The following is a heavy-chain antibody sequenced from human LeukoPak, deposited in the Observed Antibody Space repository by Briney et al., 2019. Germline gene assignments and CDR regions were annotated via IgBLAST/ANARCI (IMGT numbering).Heavy chain of an antibody. Sequence: PGGSLRLSCAASGCTFNSYAMSWVRQAPGKGLEWVSAIFGSGGSTYYADSVKGRFIISRDNSKDTLYLQMNSLRAEDTAVYYCAKEYCSTTSCYTDYWGQGTLVTVSS. CDR2: IFGSGGST. CDR3: AKEYCSTTSCYTDY. J-gene: IGHJ4*02. CDR1: GCTFNSYA. D-gene: IGHD2-2*02. V-gene: IGHV3-23*01.